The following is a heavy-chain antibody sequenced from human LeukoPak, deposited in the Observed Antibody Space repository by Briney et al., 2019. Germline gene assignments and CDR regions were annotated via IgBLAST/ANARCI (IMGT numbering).Heavy chain of an antibody. V-gene: IGHV4-59*08. J-gene: IGHJ3*02. D-gene: IGHD3-22*01. CDR2: IYYRGST. Sequence: TSETLSLTCIVSGGSISSHFWSWIRQPPEKGLEWIGYIYYRGSTNYNSSLKSRVTISVDTSKNQFSLKLSSVTAADTAVYYCARRGYYDTSGYAFDIWGQGTMVTVSS. CDR3: ARRGYYDTSGYAFDI. CDR1: GGSISSHF.